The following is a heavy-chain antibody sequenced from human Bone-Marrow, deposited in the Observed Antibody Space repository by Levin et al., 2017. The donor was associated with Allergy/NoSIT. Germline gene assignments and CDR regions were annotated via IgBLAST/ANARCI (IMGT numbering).Heavy chain of an antibody. Sequence: PSETLSLTCTVSGGSVSSGSYYWSWIRQPPGKGLEWIGYIYYSGSTNYNPSLKSRVTISVDTSKNQFSLKLSSVTAADTAVYYCVFSGLTAMPFPFDYWGQGTLVTVSS. CDR3: VFSGLTAMPFPFDY. V-gene: IGHV4-61*01. D-gene: IGHD5-18*01. CDR1: GGSVSSGSYY. J-gene: IGHJ4*02. CDR2: IYYSGST.